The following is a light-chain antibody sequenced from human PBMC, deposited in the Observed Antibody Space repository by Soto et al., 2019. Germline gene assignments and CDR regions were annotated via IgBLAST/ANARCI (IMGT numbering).Light chain of an antibody. CDR1: SSNIGAGYD. V-gene: IGLV1-40*01. J-gene: IGLJ7*01. Sequence: QSVLTQPPSVSGAPGQSITISCTGSSSNIGAGYDVHWYQQLPGAAPKLLIYGNNNRPSGVPARFSASRSGTSASLAITWLQAEDEADYFCQSYDTSLSVSVFGGGTQLTVL. CDR3: QSYDTSLSVSV. CDR2: GNN.